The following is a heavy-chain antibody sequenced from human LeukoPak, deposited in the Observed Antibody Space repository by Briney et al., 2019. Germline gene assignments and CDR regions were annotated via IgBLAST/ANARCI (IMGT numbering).Heavy chain of an antibody. CDR1: GFTFSNYG. J-gene: IGHJ1*01. CDR3: ATTASRGPQSAEYFQY. CDR2: IWYDGSNK. V-gene: IGHV3-33*01. Sequence: GGSLRLSCAASGFTFSNYGMHWVCQAPGKGLEWVAVIWYDGSNKYCSDSVKGRFTISRDNSKNTLYLQMNSLRVEDTAVYYCATTASRGPQSAEYFQYWGQGTLVTVSS.